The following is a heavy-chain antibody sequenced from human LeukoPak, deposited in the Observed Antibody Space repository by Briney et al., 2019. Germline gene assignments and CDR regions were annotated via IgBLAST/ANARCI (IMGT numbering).Heavy chain of an antibody. CDR1: GGSFSGYY. Sequence: KPSETLSLTCAVYGGSFSGYYWSWIRQPPGKGLEWIGEINHSGSTNYNPSLKSRVTISVDTSKNQFSLKLSSVTAADTAVYYCARVGYCSSTSCLDCWGQGTLVTVSS. V-gene: IGHV4-34*01. J-gene: IGHJ4*02. CDR3: ARVGYCSSTSCLDC. CDR2: INHSGST. D-gene: IGHD2-2*01.